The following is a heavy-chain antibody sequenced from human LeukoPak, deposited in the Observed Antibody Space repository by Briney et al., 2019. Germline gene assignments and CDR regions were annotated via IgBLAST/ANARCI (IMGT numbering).Heavy chain of an antibody. CDR3: ARDHTAYFDY. J-gene: IGHJ4*02. CDR2: INHSGST. D-gene: IGHD5-18*01. CDR1: GGSFSGYY. Sequence: SETLSLTCAVYGGSFSGYYWSWIRQPPGKGLEWIGEINHSGSTNYNPSLKSRVTISVDTSKNQFSLKLSSVTAEDTAVYYCARDHTAYFDYWGQGTLVTVSS. V-gene: IGHV4-34*01.